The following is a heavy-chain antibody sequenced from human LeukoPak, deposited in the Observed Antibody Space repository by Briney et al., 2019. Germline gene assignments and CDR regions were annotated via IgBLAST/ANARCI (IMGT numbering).Heavy chain of an antibody. D-gene: IGHD4-17*01. CDR3: ARVDYDYGVDY. CDR2: ISYDGSNK. J-gene: IGHJ4*02. V-gene: IGHV3-30*01. CDR1: GFTFSIYA. Sequence: GGSLRLSCAASGFTFSIYAMHWVLQAPGKGLEWGSVISYDGSNKYYADSVKGRLTISRDNSKNTLYLQMNSLRAEDTAVYYCARVDYDYGVDYWGQGTLVTVSS.